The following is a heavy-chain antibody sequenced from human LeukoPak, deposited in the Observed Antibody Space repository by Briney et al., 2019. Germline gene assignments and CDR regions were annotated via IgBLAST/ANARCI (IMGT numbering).Heavy chain of an antibody. V-gene: IGHV1-2*06. D-gene: IGHD6-6*01. CDR1: GYTFTGYY. CDR3: ASWGSTGSSFDY. J-gene: IGHJ4*02. CDR2: INPNSGGT. Sequence: LWASVKVSCKASGYTFTGYYRHWVRQAPGQGLEWMGRINPNSGGTNYAQKFQGRVTMTRDTSISTAYMELSRLRSDDTAVYYCASWGSTGSSFDYWGQGTLVTVST.